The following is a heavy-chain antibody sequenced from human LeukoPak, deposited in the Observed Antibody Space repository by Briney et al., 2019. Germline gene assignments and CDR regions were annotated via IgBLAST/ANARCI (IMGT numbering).Heavy chain of an antibody. Sequence: SGGSLRLSCAASGFVFDDSAMSWVRQAPGKGLEWVSGINWGGGGTVYVDSVKGRFTISRDDAKNSLYLQMNGLRAEDTAFYYCARDLGLAVSGLFDSWGQGTLVTGSS. CDR1: GFVFDDSA. CDR2: INWGGGGT. V-gene: IGHV3-20*04. D-gene: IGHD3-16*01. CDR3: ARDLGLAVSGLFDS. J-gene: IGHJ4*02.